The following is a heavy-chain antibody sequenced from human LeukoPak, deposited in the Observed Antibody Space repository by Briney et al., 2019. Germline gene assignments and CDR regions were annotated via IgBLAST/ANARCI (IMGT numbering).Heavy chain of an antibody. V-gene: IGHV3-23*01. J-gene: IGHJ5*02. CDR3: AKDDLLWFGELEGA. CDR1: GFTVSSNY. D-gene: IGHD3-10*01. Sequence: PGGSLRLSCAASGFTVSSNYMSWVRQAPGKGLEWVSAISGSGGSTYYADSVKGRFTISRDNSKNTLYLQMNSLRAEDTAVYYCAKDDLLWFGELEGAWGQGTLVTVSS. CDR2: ISGSGGST.